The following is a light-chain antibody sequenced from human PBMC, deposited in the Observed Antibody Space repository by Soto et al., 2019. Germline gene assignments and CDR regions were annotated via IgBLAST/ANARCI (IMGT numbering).Light chain of an antibody. Sequence: EIVMTQSPATLSVSPGERATLSCRASQSVSSNLAWYQQRPGQAPRLLIYGASTRATGIPARFSGSGSGTEFTLTISNLQSEDFAVYYCQQFNDWPWTFGPGTEVEIK. J-gene: IGKJ1*01. CDR2: GAS. V-gene: IGKV3-15*01. CDR3: QQFNDWPWT. CDR1: QSVSSN.